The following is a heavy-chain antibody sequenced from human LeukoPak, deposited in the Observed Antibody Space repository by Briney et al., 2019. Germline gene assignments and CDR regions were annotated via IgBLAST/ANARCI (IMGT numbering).Heavy chain of an antibody. CDR1: GYTFTGYY. J-gene: IGHJ5*02. V-gene: IGHV1-2*02. D-gene: IGHD6-13*01. CDR3: ARGRDSSSWWPSWFDP. CDR2: INPNSGGT. Sequence: SVKVSCKASGYTFTGYYMHWVRQAPGQGLEWMGWINPNSGGTNYAQKFQGRVTMTRDTSISTAYMELSRLRSDDTAVYYCARGRDSSSWWPSWFDPWGQGTLVTVSS.